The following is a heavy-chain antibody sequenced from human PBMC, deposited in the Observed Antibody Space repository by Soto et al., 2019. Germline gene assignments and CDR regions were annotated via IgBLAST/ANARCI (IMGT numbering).Heavy chain of an antibody. Sequence: EVQLVESGGGLVQPGGSLRLSCAASGFTFSSYSMNWVRQAPGKGLEWISYTSTGSTTIYYADSVKGRFTISRDNAQSSLYLQMNSLRAEDTAVYYCATEYYQLVNYYYYYMDVWGKGTTVTVSS. J-gene: IGHJ6*03. CDR3: ATEYYQLVNYYYYYMDV. V-gene: IGHV3-48*01. CDR2: TSTGSTTI. CDR1: GFTFSSYS. D-gene: IGHD2-2*01.